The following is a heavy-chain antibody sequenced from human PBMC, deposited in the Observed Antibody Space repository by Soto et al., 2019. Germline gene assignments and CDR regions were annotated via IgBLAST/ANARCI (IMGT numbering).Heavy chain of an antibody. J-gene: IGHJ6*02. D-gene: IGHD3-10*01. Sequence: ASVKVSCKASGYTFTSYGISWVRQAPGQGLEWMGWISAYNGNTNYAQKLQGRVTMTTDTSTSTAYMELRSLRSDDTAVYYCARVRGSEYYYYGVDVWGQGTTVTVSS. CDR3: ARVRGSEYYYYGVDV. CDR2: ISAYNGNT. V-gene: IGHV1-18*01. CDR1: GYTFTSYG.